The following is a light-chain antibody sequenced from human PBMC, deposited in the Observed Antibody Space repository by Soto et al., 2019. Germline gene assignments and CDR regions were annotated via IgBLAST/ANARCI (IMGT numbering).Light chain of an antibody. CDR1: QSVSSSY. CDR3: QQYDSAPPIT. V-gene: IGKV3-20*01. J-gene: IGKJ5*01. CDR2: GAS. Sequence: EIGLTHPPATLSLSPGKRATPPSGAGQSVSSSYLAWYQQKPGQAPRLLIYGASSRATGSPDRFSGSGSGTDFTLTISRMEPADVAVYYCQQYDSAPPITFGQGTRLEIK.